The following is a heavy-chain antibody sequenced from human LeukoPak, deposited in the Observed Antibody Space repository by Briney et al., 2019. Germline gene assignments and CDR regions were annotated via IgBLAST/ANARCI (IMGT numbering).Heavy chain of an antibody. CDR3: AKPPGPPLLWSGEAFDY. D-gene: IGHD3-10*01. CDR1: GFTFSSYA. V-gene: IGHV3-23*01. J-gene: IGHJ4*02. CDR2: ISGSGGST. Sequence: GGSLRLSCAASGFTFSSYAMSWVRQAPGKGLEWVSAISGSGGSTYYADSVKGRFTISRDNSKNTLYLQMNSLRAEDTAVYYCAKPPGPPLLWSGEAFDYWGQGTLVTVSS.